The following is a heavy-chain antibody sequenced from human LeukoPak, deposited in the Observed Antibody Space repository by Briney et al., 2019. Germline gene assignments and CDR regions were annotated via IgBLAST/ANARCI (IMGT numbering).Heavy chain of an antibody. J-gene: IGHJ4*02. V-gene: IGHV3-30*18. CDR2: ISYDGSNK. CDR1: GFTFSSYG. D-gene: IGHD3-16*02. CDR3: ANGQRLGDLSFDY. Sequence: PGGSLRLSCAASGFTFSSYGMHWVRQAPGKGLEWVAVISYDGSNKYYADSVKGRFTISRDNSKNTLYLQMNSLRAEDTAVYYCANGQRLGDLSFDYWGQGTLVTVSS.